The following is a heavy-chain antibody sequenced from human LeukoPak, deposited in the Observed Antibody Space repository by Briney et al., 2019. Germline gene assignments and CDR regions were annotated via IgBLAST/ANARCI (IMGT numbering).Heavy chain of an antibody. CDR1: GYTFTGYY. V-gene: IGHV1-2*02. Sequence: ASVKVSCKASGYTFTGYYIQWMRQAPRQGLEWMGWINPNSGGTNYAQKFQGRVTMTRDTSISTAYMELSSLRSDDTAVYYCARGVVAATFYYYMDVWGKGTTVTVSS. CDR3: ARGVVAATFYYYMDV. D-gene: IGHD2-15*01. CDR2: INPNSGGT. J-gene: IGHJ6*03.